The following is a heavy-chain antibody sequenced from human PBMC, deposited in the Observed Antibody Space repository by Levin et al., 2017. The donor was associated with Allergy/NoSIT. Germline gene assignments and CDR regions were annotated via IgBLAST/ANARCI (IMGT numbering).Heavy chain of an antibody. D-gene: IGHD3-22*01. CDR2: ISWNSGSI. CDR1: GFPFDDYA. J-gene: IGHJ5*02. V-gene: IGHV3-9*01. Sequence: LSLTCAASGFPFDDYAMHWLRQAPGKGLEWVSGISWNSGSIGYADSVKGRFTISRDNAKNSLYLQMNSLRAEDTALYYCAKAGGDSSGYYNNWFDPWGQGTVVTVSS. CDR3: AKAGGDSSGYYNNWFDP.